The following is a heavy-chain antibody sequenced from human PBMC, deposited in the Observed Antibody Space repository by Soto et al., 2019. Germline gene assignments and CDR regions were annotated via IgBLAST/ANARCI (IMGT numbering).Heavy chain of an antibody. Sequence: ASVKVSCKASGYTFTVYYMHWVRQAPGQGLEGMGWVNPKSGGTMYPQKFQGRVTMTWDTSISTAYMALTRLRSDDTAVYYCARDLAKGGGSAGFDYWGQGTLVTVSS. J-gene: IGHJ4*02. CDR2: VNPKSGGT. D-gene: IGHD1-26*01. CDR1: GYTFTVYY. V-gene: IGHV1-2*02. CDR3: ARDLAKGGGSAGFDY.